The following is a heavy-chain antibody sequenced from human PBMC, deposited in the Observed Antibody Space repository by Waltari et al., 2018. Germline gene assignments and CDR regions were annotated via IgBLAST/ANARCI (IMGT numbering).Heavy chain of an antibody. CDR3: ATTTTGSGWYHDAFDI. CDR1: GYTFTGYY. V-gene: IGHV1-2*06. J-gene: IGHJ3*02. Sequence: QVQLVQSGAEVKKPGASVKVSCKASGYTFTGYYMHWVRQAPGQGLEWMGRINPNSGGTNYAQKFQGRVTRTRDTSISTAYMELSSLRSEDTAVYYCATTTTGSGWYHDAFDIWGQGTMVTVSS. CDR2: INPNSGGT. D-gene: IGHD6-19*01.